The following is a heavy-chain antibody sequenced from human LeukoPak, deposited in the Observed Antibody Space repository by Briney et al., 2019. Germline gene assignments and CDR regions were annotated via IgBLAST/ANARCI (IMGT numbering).Heavy chain of an antibody. CDR1: GFTFSSYW. V-gene: IGHV3-74*01. J-gene: IGHJ4*02. D-gene: IGHD3-22*01. CDR2: INSDGSST. Sequence: GGSMRLSCAASGFTFSSYWVHWVRQAPRKGLVWVSRINSDGSSTSYADCVKGRFTISRDNAKNTLYLQMNSLRAEDTAAYYCARETDTSGYYVDYWGQGTLVTVSS. CDR3: ARETDTSGYYVDY.